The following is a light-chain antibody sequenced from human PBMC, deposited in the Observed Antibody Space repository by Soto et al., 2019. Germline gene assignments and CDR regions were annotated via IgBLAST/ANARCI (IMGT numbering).Light chain of an antibody. CDR1: QSVSSN. J-gene: IGKJ1*01. CDR3: QQYNNWPQT. CDR2: GAS. Sequence: EIVWAQSPATLSVSPSERATLSCRASQSVSSNLAWYQQKPGQAPRLLIYGASTRATGIPARFSGSGSGTEFTLTISSLQSEDFAVYYCQQYNNWPQTFGQGTKVDIK. V-gene: IGKV3-15*01.